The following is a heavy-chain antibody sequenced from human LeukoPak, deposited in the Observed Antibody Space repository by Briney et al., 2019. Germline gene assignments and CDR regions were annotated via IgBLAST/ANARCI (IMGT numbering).Heavy chain of an antibody. CDR3: ARLVRYCTSNSCYPFDY. J-gene: IGHJ4*02. V-gene: IGHV4-39*01. D-gene: IGHD2-2*01. Sequence: SQTLSLTCTVSGGSISSSSHYWGWIRQPPGKGLEWIGIAYYSGGTYYSPSLKSRVTISIDTSKYQFSLKLNSVTAADTAVYYCARLVRYCTSNSCYPFDYWGQGTRVTVSS. CDR2: AYYSGGT. CDR1: GGSISSSSHY.